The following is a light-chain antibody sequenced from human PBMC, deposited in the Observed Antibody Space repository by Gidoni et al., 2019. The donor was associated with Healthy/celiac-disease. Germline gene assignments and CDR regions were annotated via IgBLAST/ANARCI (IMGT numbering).Light chain of an antibody. CDR1: QSARSN. V-gene: IGKV3-15*01. J-gene: IGKJ4*01. CDR3: QQYNNWPPLT. CDR2: GAS. Sequence: VMTQSPATLSVSPGETATLSCRASQSARSNLAWYQQKPGQTPRLLIYGASNRATGIPARFSGSGSGTEFTLTISSLQSEDFAVYYCQQYNNWPPLTFGGGHKGDQT.